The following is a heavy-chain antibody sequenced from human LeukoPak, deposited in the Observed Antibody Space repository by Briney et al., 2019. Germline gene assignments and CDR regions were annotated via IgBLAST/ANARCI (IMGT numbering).Heavy chain of an antibody. CDR2: INWNGGST. D-gene: IGHD3-3*01. CDR3: ARAVGDFWSGYPDY. CDR1: GFTFDDYG. Sequence: PGGSLGLSCAASGFTFDDYGMSWVRQAPGKGLEWVSGINWNGGSTGYADSVKGRFTISRDNAKNSLYLQMNSLRAEDTALYHCARAVGDFWSGYPDYWGQGTLVTVSS. V-gene: IGHV3-20*01. J-gene: IGHJ4*02.